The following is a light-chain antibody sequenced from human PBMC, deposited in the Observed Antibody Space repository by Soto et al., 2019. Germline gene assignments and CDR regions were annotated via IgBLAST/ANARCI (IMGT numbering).Light chain of an antibody. J-gene: IGKJ1*01. Sequence: DIQMTQSPSSLSASVGDRVTITRRASQSISSYLNWYQQKPGKAPKLLIYAASSLQSGVPSRFSGSGSGTDFTLTISSLQPEDFATYYCQQSSEATWTFGQGTKVEIK. V-gene: IGKV1-39*01. CDR2: AAS. CDR3: QQSSEATWT. CDR1: QSISSY.